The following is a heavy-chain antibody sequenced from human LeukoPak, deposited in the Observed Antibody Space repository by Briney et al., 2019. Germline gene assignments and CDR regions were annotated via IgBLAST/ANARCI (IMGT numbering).Heavy chain of an antibody. CDR1: GGSFSGYY. CDR3: AREGRQYYYDSSGPHYFDY. J-gene: IGHJ4*02. V-gene: IGHV4-34*01. Sequence: PSETLSLTCAVYGGSFSGYYWSWIRQPPGKGLEWIGEINHSGSTNYNPSLKSRVTISVDTSKNQFSLKLSSVTAEDTAVYYCAREGRQYYYDSSGPHYFDYWGQGTLVTVSS. CDR2: INHSGST. D-gene: IGHD3-22*01.